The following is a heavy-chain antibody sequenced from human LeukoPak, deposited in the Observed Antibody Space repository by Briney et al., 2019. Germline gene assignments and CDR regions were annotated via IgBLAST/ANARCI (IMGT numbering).Heavy chain of an antibody. CDR3: ARGCRDGYSNYWYFDL. V-gene: IGHV4-59*08. J-gene: IGHJ2*01. CDR2: IYYSGST. Sequence: SETLSLTCTVSGGSISSYYWSWIRQPPGKGLEWIGYIYYSGSTNYNPSLKTRVTISVDTSKNQFSLKVNSVTAADTAVYYCARGCRDGYSNYWYFDLWGRGTLVTVSS. D-gene: IGHD5-24*01. CDR1: GGSISSYY.